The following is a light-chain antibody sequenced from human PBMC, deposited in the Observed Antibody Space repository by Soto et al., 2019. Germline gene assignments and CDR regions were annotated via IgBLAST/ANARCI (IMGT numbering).Light chain of an antibody. CDR3: STKRDSSTLYV. CDR2: EVD. CDR1: SSDIGAYDY. Sequence: QSALTQPASLSGSPGQSVTISCTGTSSDIGAYDYVSWFQQHPGKAPRLMISEVDNRPSGVSNRFSGSKSGNTAYLTISGPQVEDEAEDFCSTKRDSSTLYVFGTGTKVTVL. J-gene: IGLJ1*01. V-gene: IGLV2-14*01.